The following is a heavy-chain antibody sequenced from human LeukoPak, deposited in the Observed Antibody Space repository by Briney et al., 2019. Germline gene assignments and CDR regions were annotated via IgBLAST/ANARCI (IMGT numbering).Heavy chain of an antibody. V-gene: IGHV1-2*02. CDR2: INPNSGAT. D-gene: IGHD1-26*01. J-gene: IGHJ4*02. Sequence: GASVKVSCKASGYSFTVSYIHWVRQAPGQGFEWMGGINPNSGATNYAQKFRGRVTMTRDTSISTAYMELSRLRSDDTAVYYCARDLLRRAASGMLDSWGQGTLVTVSS. CDR1: GYSFTVSY. CDR3: ARDLLRRAASGMLDS.